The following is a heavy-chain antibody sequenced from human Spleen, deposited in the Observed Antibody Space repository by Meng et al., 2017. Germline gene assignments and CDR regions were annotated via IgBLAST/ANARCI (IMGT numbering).Heavy chain of an antibody. CDR1: GGSITSGSYY. CDR3: ARDRAAVAGLDY. CDR2: IYTSGST. J-gene: IGHJ4*02. D-gene: IGHD6-19*01. Sequence: SETLSLTCTVPGGSITSGSYYWSWIRQPAGKGLEWIGRIYTSGSTNYNPSLKSRVTISGDTSKNQFSLKLSSVTAADTAVYYCARDRAAVAGLDYWGQGTLVTVSS. V-gene: IGHV4-61*02.